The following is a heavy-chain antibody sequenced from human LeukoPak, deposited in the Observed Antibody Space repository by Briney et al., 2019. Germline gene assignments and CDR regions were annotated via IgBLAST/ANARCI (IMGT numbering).Heavy chain of an antibody. Sequence: GASVKVSCKASGYTFTGYYMHWVREAPGQGLEWMGWINPNSGGTNYAQKFQGRVTMTRDTSISTAYMELSRLGSDDTAVYYCARDVQGQRLKDYWGQGTLVTVSS. CDR1: GYTFTGYY. CDR3: ARDVQGQRLKDY. V-gene: IGHV1-2*02. D-gene: IGHD6-25*01. CDR2: INPNSGGT. J-gene: IGHJ4*02.